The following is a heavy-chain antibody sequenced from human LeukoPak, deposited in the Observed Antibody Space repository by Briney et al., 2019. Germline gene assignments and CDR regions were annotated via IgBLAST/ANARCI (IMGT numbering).Heavy chain of an antibody. J-gene: IGHJ5*02. D-gene: IGHD4/OR15-4a*01. Sequence: PGGSLRLSCAASGFIFSGYWMHWVRQAPGKGLVWLSRIKNDGSITSYADSVKGRFTISRDNAKNTLYLQMDSLRAEDTAIYYCARVQVLGTYDWFDPWGQGTLVTVSS. V-gene: IGHV3-74*01. CDR2: IKNDGSIT. CDR3: ARVQVLGTYDWFDP. CDR1: GFIFSGYW.